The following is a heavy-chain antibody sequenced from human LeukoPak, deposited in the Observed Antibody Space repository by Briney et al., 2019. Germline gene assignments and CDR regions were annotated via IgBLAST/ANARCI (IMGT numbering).Heavy chain of an antibody. CDR3: ARGRAAADDFDL. J-gene: IGHJ4*02. Sequence: ASVKVSCKASGYTFGSYSINWVRQAPGQGLAWLGWANTHNGDTKYTQKFRGRVTLTTDSSTSTAYMELTSLRSDDTAIYYCARGRAAADDFDLWGQGTPVTVSS. D-gene: IGHD6-13*01. V-gene: IGHV1-18*01. CDR2: ANTHNGDT. CDR1: GYTFGSYS.